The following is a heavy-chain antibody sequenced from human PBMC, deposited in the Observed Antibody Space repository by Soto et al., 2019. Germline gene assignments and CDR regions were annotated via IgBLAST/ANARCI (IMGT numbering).Heavy chain of an antibody. V-gene: IGHV2-5*02. D-gene: IGHD6-19*01. CDR1: GFSLSTSGVG. J-gene: IGHJ4*02. CDR2: IYWDDDK. CDR3: AHHSSGWSNGDY. Sequence: QITLKESGPTLVKPTQTLTLTCTFSGFSLSTSGVGVGWIRQPPGKALEWLALIYWDDDKRYSPSLKSRLTITQDTSKNQVVLTMTNMDPVDTATYYCAHHSSGWSNGDYWGQGTLVTVSS.